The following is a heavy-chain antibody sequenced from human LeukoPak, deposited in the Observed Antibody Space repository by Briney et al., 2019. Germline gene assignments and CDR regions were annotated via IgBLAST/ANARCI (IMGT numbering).Heavy chain of an antibody. J-gene: IGHJ4*02. CDR3: TRESGAFSPFGF. D-gene: IGHD1-26*01. V-gene: IGHV4-4*02. Sequence: SETLSLTCAVSGGSILTTNWWSWVRQPPGKGLEWIGEVHLSGASNYNPSLKSRVHMSIDKSKNQLSLELTSVTAADTAIYYCTRESGAFSPFGFWGQGTLVTVSS. CDR1: GGSILTTNW. CDR2: VHLSGAS.